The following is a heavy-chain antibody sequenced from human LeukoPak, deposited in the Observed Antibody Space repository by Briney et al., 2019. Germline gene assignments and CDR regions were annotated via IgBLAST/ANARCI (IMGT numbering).Heavy chain of an antibody. D-gene: IGHD6-13*01. J-gene: IGHJ6*02. Sequence: ASVKVSCKASGYTFTDYYIHWVRQAPGQGLEWMGWMNPISGATTYAQKFQGRVTMTRDTSISTAYMELSRLRSDDTAVYYCASGLLAAAGPNQYYYYGMDVWGQGTMVTVSS. CDR2: MNPISGAT. CDR1: GYTFTDYY. V-gene: IGHV1-2*02. CDR3: ASGLLAAAGPNQYYYYGMDV.